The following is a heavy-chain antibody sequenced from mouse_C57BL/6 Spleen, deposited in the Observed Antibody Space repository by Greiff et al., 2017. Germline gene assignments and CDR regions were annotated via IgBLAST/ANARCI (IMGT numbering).Heavy chain of an antibody. Sequence: VQLQESGPELVKPGASVKISCKASGYAFSSSWMNWVKQRPGKGLEWIGRIYPGDGDTNYNGKFKGKATLTADKSSSTAYMQLSSLTSEDSAVYFCAREDGNFFDYWGQGTTLTVSS. D-gene: IGHD2-1*01. CDR3: AREDGNFFDY. CDR1: GYAFSSSW. J-gene: IGHJ2*01. V-gene: IGHV1-82*01. CDR2: IYPGDGDT.